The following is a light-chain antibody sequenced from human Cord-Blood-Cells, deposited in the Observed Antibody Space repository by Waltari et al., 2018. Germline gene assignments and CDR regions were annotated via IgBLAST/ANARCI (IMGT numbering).Light chain of an antibody. Sequence: EIVLTQSPATLSFSPGERATLSCRASQSVSSYLAWYQQKPGQAPRLLNYDASNRATGIPARFSGSGSGTDFTFTISSLEPEDFAVYYCQQRSNWPRTFGQGTKLEIK. J-gene: IGKJ2*01. CDR3: QQRSNWPRT. CDR2: DAS. CDR1: QSVSSY. V-gene: IGKV3-11*01.